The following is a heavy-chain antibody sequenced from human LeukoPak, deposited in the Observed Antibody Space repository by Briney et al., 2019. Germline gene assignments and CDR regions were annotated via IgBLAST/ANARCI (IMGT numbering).Heavy chain of an antibody. CDR3: ARDPTGGRPDY. CDR2: MRRDGNEI. D-gene: IGHD2-8*02. V-gene: IGHV3-7*01. J-gene: IGHJ4*02. CDR1: GFTFSTYW. Sequence: PGGSLRLSCSASGFTFSTYWMSWVRQAPGKGLEWVANMRRDGNEIYYLDSVRGRFTISRDNAKNTLSLQMDSLRAEDTAVYYCARDPTGGRPDYWGQGTLVTVSS.